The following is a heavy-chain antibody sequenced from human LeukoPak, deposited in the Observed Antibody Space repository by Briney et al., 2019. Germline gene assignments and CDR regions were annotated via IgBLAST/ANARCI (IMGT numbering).Heavy chain of an antibody. CDR1: GGSISSGGYS. CDR3: ARGVKWGLYYYYYGMDV. V-gene: IGHV4-61*08. Sequence: SETLSLTCAVSGGSISSGGYSWSWIRQPPGKGLEWIGYIYHSGSTNYNPSLKSRVTISVDTSKNQFSLKLSSVTAADTAVYYCARGVKWGLYYYYYGMDVWGQGTTVTVSS. CDR2: IYHSGST. J-gene: IGHJ6*02. D-gene: IGHD1-26*01.